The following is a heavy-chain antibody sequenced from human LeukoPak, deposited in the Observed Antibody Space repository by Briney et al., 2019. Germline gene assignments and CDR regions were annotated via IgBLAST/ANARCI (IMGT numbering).Heavy chain of an antibody. D-gene: IGHD6-13*01. J-gene: IGHJ4*02. CDR3: ARGGIAAAGTNDY. V-gene: IGHV4-30-4*01. Sequence: SQTLSLTCTVSGGSISSGDYYWSWIRQPPGKGLEWIGYIYYSGSTYYNPSLKRRVTISVDTTKNQFSLMLSSVTAAETAEYYCARGGIAAAGTNDYWGQGTLVTVSS. CDR1: GGSISSGDYY. CDR2: IYYSGST.